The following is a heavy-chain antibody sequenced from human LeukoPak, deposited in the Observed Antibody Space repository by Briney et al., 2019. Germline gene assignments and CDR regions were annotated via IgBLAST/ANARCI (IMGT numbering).Heavy chain of an antibody. CDR2: INQDGGKK. V-gene: IGHV3-7*01. D-gene: IGHD1-26*01. J-gene: IGHJ4*02. CDR3: ARGGAPDN. Sequence: GGSLRLSCAASGFNINTYTMNRVRQAPGKGLEWVANINQDGGKKYYVDSVRGRFAISRDNAENSVYLQMNSLRAEDTALYYCARGGAPDNWGQGTLVTVSS. CDR1: GFNINTYT.